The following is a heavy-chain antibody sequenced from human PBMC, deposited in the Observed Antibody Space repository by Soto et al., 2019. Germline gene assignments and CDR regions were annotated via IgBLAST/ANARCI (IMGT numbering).Heavy chain of an antibody. D-gene: IGHD2-21*01. Sequence: EVQLVESGGGLVQPGGSLRLSCSVPGFTFSSYCMTWVRQAPGKGLEWVANIKPDGSERNYVDSVKGRFTISRDNAKNAVYLQMDSLRAEDTAVYYCVGGNGWIFDYWGQGTLVTVSS. J-gene: IGHJ4*02. CDR3: VGGNGWIFDY. V-gene: IGHV3-7*01. CDR2: IKPDGSER. CDR1: GFTFSSYC.